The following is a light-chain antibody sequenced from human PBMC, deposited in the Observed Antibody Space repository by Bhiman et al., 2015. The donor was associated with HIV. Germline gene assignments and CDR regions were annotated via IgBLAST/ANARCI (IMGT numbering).Light chain of an antibody. V-gene: IGLV2-14*03. CDR1: SSDVGGSDY. CDR3: SSYTSSSAYV. Sequence: QSALTQPRSVSGSPGQSVTISCTGTSSDVGGSDYVSWYQQHPGKGPKLMIYDVSNRPSGVSNRFSGSKSGNTASLTISGLQAEDEADYYCSSYTSSSAYVFGTGTKVTVL. J-gene: IGLJ1*01. CDR2: DVS.